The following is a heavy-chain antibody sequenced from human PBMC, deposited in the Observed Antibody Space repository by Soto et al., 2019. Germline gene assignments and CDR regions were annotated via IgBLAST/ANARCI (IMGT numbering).Heavy chain of an antibody. CDR1: GYSFTSYW. CDR3: ARRDCSGGSCYFDNWFDP. J-gene: IGHJ5*02. D-gene: IGHD2-15*01. V-gene: IGHV5-10-1*01. CDR2: IDPSDSYT. Sequence: GESLKISCKGSGYSFTSYWISWVRQMPGKGLEWMGRIDPSDSYTNYSPSFQGHVTISADKSISTAYLQWSSLKASDTAMYYCARRDCSGGSCYFDNWFDPWGQGTLVTVSS.